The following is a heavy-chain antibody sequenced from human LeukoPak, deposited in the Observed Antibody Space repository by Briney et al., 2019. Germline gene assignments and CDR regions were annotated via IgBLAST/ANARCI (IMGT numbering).Heavy chain of an antibody. D-gene: IGHD6-13*01. CDR2: ISGSGGST. J-gene: IGHJ4*02. V-gene: IGHV3-23*01. CDR3: AKDQNYHIAAAGGVDY. Sequence: GGSLRLSCAASGFTFSSYAMSWVRQAPGKGLEWVSAISGSGGSTHYADSVKGRFTISRDNSKNTLYLQMNSLRAEDTAVYYCAKDQNYHIAAAGGVDYWGQGTLVTVSS. CDR1: GFTFSSYA.